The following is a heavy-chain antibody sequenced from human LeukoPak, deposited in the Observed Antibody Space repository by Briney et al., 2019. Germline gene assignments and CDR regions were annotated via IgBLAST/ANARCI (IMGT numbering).Heavy chain of an antibody. V-gene: IGHV1-69*06. D-gene: IGHD1-26*01. J-gene: IGHJ3*02. CDR3: ARYGGSYAAALDI. CDR2: IIPIFGTA. Sequence: SVKVSCKASGYTFTNYNINWVRQAPGQGLGWMGGIIPIFGTANYAQKFQGRVTITADKSTSTAYMELSSLRSEDTAVYYCARYGGSYAAALDIWGQGTMVTVSS. CDR1: GYTFTNYN.